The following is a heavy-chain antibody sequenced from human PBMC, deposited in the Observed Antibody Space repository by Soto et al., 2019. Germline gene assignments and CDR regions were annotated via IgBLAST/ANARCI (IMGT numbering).Heavy chain of an antibody. V-gene: IGHV1-69*06. CDR2: IIPIFGTA. Sequence: QVQLVQSVAEVKKPGSSVKVSCKASGGTFSSYAISLVRQAPGQGREWMGGIIPIFGTANHAQEFKGSVAMAAENTTRTAYMEENSSSSEDTAVYYCARDKEDIAVAGDDYYYGMDVWGQGTTVTVSS. CDR3: ARDKEDIAVAGDDYYYGMDV. J-gene: IGHJ6*02. D-gene: IGHD6-19*01. CDR1: GGTFSSYA.